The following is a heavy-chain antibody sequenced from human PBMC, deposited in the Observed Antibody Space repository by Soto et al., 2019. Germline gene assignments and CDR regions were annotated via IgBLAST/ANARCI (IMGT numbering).Heavy chain of an antibody. CDR1: GGSISDDSY. D-gene: IGHD2-2*01. V-gene: IGHV4-30-4*01. CDR3: ARDEYQLLSSGSSFDS. J-gene: IGHJ5*01. CDR2: IYHTGNT. Sequence: PSETLSLTCTVSGGSISDDSYWSWIRQTPGKGLEWIGYIYHTGNTYYNPSLRSRVSISVDKSKSQFSLKLISVTAADTAVYFCARDEYQLLSSGSSFDSWGQGTLVTVSS.